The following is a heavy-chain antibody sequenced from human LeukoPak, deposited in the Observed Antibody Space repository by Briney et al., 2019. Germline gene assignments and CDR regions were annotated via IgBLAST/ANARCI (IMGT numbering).Heavy chain of an antibody. J-gene: IGHJ4*02. Sequence: QPGGSLRLSCAASGFTFSSYSMNWVRQAPGKGLEWVSYISSSSTTIYYADSVKGRFTISRDNAKSSLYLQMNSLRAEDTAVYYCATYPAAIRYYFDYWGQGTLVTVSS. CDR2: ISSSSTTI. CDR1: GFTFSSYS. V-gene: IGHV3-48*01. D-gene: IGHD2-2*02. CDR3: ATYPAAIRYYFDY.